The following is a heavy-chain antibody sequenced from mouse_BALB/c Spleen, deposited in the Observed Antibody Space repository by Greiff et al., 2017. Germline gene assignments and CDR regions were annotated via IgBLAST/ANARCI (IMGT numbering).Heavy chain of an antibody. J-gene: IGHJ3*01. Sequence: VQLKQSGAELVRSGASVKLSCTASGFNIKDYYMHWVKQRPEQGLEWIGWIDPENGDTEYAPKFQGKATMTADTSSNTACLQLSSLTSEDTAVYCYQLIGGAYWGQGTLVTVAA. CDR2: IDPENGDT. CDR1: GFNIKDYY. D-gene: IGHD2-4*01. V-gene: IGHV14-4*02. CDR3: QLIGGAY.